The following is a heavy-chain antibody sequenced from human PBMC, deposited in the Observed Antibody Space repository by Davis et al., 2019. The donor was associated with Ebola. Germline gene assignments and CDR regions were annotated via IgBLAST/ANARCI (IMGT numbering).Heavy chain of an antibody. CDR3: AKRKLVLDYFDY. CDR1: GFTFSSYG. Sequence: GGSLRLSCAASGFTFSSYGMHWVRQAPGKGLEWVAFIRYDGSNKYYADSVKGRFTISRDNSKNTLYLQMNSLRAEDTAVYYCAKRKLVLDYFDYWGQGTLVTVSS. V-gene: IGHV3-30*02. J-gene: IGHJ4*02. D-gene: IGHD1-7*01. CDR2: IRYDGSNK.